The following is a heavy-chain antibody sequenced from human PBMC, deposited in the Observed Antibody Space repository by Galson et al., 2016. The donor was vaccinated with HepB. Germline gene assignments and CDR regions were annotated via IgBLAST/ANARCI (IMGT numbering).Heavy chain of an antibody. CDR1: GYSFTSYS. D-gene: IGHD4-23*01. V-gene: IGHV1-18*04. CDR2: ISPYNGNT. Sequence: SVKVSCKASGYSFTSYSLSWVRQAPGQGLEWMGWISPYNGNTNYPQKLQGRVTMTTDTSTSTAYMELRSLRSDDTAVYYCARRDYGSNSEYDYWGQGKMVTVSS. J-gene: IGHJ3*01. CDR3: ARRDYGSNSEYDY.